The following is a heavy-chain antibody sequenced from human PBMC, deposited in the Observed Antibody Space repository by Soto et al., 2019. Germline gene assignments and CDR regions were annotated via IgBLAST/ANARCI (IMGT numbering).Heavy chain of an antibody. Sequence: QVQLQESGPGLVKPSETLSLTCTVSGDSINSDYYYWSWIRQPPGKGLEWIGYISNSGSTYYSPSLKRRVPMLIDTSKNQFSLKLNAVTAADTAVYYCAREWGDCGDGSCYLPFFDYCGQGNLVTVSS. D-gene: IGHD2-15*01. V-gene: IGHV4-30-4*01. J-gene: IGHJ4*02. CDR1: GDSINSDYYY. CDR2: ISNSGST. CDR3: AREWGDCGDGSCYLPFFDY.